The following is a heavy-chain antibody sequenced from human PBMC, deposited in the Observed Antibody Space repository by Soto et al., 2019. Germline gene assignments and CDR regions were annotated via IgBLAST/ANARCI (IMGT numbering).Heavy chain of an antibody. D-gene: IGHD6-13*01. Sequence: ASVNVSCKASGYTITSYGISWVRQAPGQGLEWMGWISAYNGNTNYAQKLQGRVTMTTDTSTSTAYMELRSLRSDDTAVYYCARDSYIAAAGTGYYYGMDVWGQGTTVTVSS. V-gene: IGHV1-18*01. CDR1: GYTITSYG. CDR3: ARDSYIAAAGTGYYYGMDV. J-gene: IGHJ6*02. CDR2: ISAYNGNT.